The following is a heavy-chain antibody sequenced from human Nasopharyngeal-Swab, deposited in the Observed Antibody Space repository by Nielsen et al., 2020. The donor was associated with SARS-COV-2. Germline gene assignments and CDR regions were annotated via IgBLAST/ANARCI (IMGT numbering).Heavy chain of an antibody. V-gene: IGHV6-1*01. CDR2: TYYRSKWYN. J-gene: IGHJ3*02. CDR3: ARGIVDYNRWPANAFDI. D-gene: IGHD1-26*01. Sequence: SQTLSLTCAISGASVSSNSAAWNWIRQSPSRGLEWLGRTYYRSKWYNDYAVSVKSRITINPDTSKNQFSLQLNSVTTEDTAVYYCARGIVDYNRWPANAFDIWGQGTMVTVSS. CDR1: GASVSSNSAA.